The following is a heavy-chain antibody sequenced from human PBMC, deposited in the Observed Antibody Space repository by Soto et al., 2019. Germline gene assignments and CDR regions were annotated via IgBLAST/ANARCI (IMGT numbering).Heavy chain of an antibody. J-gene: IGHJ6*02. D-gene: IGHD3-22*01. V-gene: IGHV3-13*01. Sequence: EVQLVESGGGLVQPGGSLRLSCAASGFTFSSYDMHWVRQAPGKGLEWVSAIGTAGDTYYPGSVKGRFTIARENAKNSLYLQMNSLRAEDTAVYYCARGHCYDSSGYPVWQSYYYGMEVWGQGTTVTVSS. CDR2: IGTAGDT. CDR3: ARGHCYDSSGYPVWQSYYYGMEV. CDR1: GFTFSSYD.